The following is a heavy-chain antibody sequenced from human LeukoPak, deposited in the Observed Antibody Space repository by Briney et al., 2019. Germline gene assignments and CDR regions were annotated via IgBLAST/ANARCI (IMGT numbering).Heavy chain of an antibody. Sequence: SETLSLTCTVSGGSISIYYWNWIRQPAGKGLEWIGRIFTSGITNYNPSLKSRVTMSVDTSKNQFSLNLSSVTAADTAVYYCARDPTTVTKGFDIWGQGTVITVSS. CDR2: IFTSGIT. CDR1: GGSISIYY. J-gene: IGHJ3*02. V-gene: IGHV4-4*07. D-gene: IGHD4-17*01. CDR3: ARDPTTVTKGFDI.